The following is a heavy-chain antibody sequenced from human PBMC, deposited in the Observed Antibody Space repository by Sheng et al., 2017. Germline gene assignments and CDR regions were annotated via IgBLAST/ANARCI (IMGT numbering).Heavy chain of an antibody. Sequence: EVQLVESGGGLVQPGGSLRLSCAASGFTVSSNYMSWVRQAPGKGLEWVSVIYSGGSTYYADSVKGRFTISRDNSKNTLYLQMNSLRAEDTAVYYCARLPTIFGVVIKATYFDYWAREPWSPSPQ. V-gene: IGHV3-66*01. CDR2: IYSGGST. CDR3: ARLPTIFGVVIKATYFDY. J-gene: IGHJ4*02. CDR1: GFTVSSNY. D-gene: IGHD3-3*01.